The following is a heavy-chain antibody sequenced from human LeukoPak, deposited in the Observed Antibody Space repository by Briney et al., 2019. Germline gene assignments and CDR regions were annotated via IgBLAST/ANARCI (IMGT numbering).Heavy chain of an antibody. Sequence: SETLSLTCTVSGGSISSGGYYWSWIRQHPGKGLEWIGYIYYSGSTYYNPSLKSRVTISVDTSKNQFSLKLSSVTAADTAVYYCARSIGHYYDSSGLDHWGQGTLVTVSS. CDR1: GGSISSGGYY. CDR3: ARSIGHYYDSSGLDH. D-gene: IGHD3-22*01. CDR2: IYYSGST. J-gene: IGHJ5*02. V-gene: IGHV4-31*03.